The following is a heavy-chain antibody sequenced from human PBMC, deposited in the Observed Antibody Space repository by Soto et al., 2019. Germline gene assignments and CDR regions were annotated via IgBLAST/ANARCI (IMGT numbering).Heavy chain of an antibody. V-gene: IGHV3-9*01. CDR1: GFTFENYA. Sequence: GGSLRLSCAASGFTFENYAMHWGRQAPGKGLEWVSGISWESVIIGYADSVKGRFTISRDNAKNFLYLQMDSLRADDTALYYCAKDNNRWSGSPIDFWGQGTLVTVSS. CDR2: ISWESVII. D-gene: IGHD6-13*01. J-gene: IGHJ4*02. CDR3: AKDNNRWSGSPIDF.